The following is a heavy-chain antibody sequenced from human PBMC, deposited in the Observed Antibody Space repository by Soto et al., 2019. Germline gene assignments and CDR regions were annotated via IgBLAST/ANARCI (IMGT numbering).Heavy chain of an antibody. J-gene: IGHJ4*02. V-gene: IGHV3-23*01. CDR1: GFTFSSYA. CDR2: ISGSGGST. CDR3: AKDHEAVYYFDY. D-gene: IGHD6-19*01. Sequence: LRLSCAASGFTFSSYAMSWVRQAPGKGLEWVSAISGSGGSTYYADSVKGRFTISRDNSKNTLYLQMNSLRAEDTAVYYCAKDHEAVYYFDYWGQGTLVTVSS.